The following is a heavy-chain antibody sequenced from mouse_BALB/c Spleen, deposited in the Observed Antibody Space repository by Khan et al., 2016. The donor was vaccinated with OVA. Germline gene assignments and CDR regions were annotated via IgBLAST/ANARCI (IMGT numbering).Heavy chain of an antibody. CDR2: INTYTGEP. CDR3: ATTHYGSGYNSAMYY. J-gene: IGHJ4*01. D-gene: IGHD1-1*01. Sequence: QIQLVQSGPELKKPGETVKISSKASGYIFTNYGMTWVKQAPGKGLKWMGWINTYTGEPTDADDFKGRFAFSLETSATTGQLQINNLKNEETATYCCATTHYGSGYNSAMYYWGQGTSVTVSS. V-gene: IGHV9-3-1*01. CDR1: GYIFTNYG.